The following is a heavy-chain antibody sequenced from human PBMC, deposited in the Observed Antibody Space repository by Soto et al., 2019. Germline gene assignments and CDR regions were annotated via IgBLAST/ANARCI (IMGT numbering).Heavy chain of an antibody. CDR1: GGSISSYY. CDR3: ARDPSGRAENWFDP. Sequence: PSETLSLTCTVSGGSISSYYCSWIRQPAGKGLEWIGRIYTSGSTNYNPSLKSRVTMSVDTSKNQFSLKLSSVTAADTAVYYCARDPSGRAENWFDPWGQGTLVTVSS. J-gene: IGHJ5*02. V-gene: IGHV4-4*07. CDR2: IYTSGST. D-gene: IGHD6-19*01.